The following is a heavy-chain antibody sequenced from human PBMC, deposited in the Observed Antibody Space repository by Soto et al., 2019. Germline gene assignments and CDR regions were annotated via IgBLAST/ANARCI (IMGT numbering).Heavy chain of an antibody. Sequence: SETLSLTCTVSGGSISSSRHYWGWIRQPPRKKLDLIVSFYYSWSTYYNPSLKSRVTISVDTSKNQFSLKLSSVTAADTAVYYCARLVGAYDFWSGYSFAEYYYGMDVWGQGTTVT. D-gene: IGHD3-3*01. V-gene: IGHV4-39*01. CDR2: FYYSWST. J-gene: IGHJ6*02. CDR3: ARLVGAYDFWSGYSFAEYYYGMDV. CDR1: GGSISSSRHY.